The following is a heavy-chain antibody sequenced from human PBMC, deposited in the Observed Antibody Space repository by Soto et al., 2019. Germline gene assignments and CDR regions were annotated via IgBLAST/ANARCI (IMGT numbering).Heavy chain of an antibody. CDR2: ISYDETNE. CDR1: GFTFSRYS. CDR3: SRSPFDSSGYFGY. J-gene: IGHJ4*02. Sequence: GGSLRLSCAASGFTFSRYSMHWVRQAPGKGLEWVAAISYDETNESYADSVKGRFTISRDTSKNTLFLQMNSLRPEDTAVYFCSRSPFDSSGYFGYWGQGALVTVSS. D-gene: IGHD3-22*01. V-gene: IGHV3-30-3*01.